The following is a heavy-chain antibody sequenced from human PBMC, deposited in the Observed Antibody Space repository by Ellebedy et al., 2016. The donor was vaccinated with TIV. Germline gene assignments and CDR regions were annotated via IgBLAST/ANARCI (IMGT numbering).Heavy chain of an antibody. CDR1: GYTFSSFG. V-gene: IGHV1-18*04. Sequence: ASVKVSCKASGYTFSSFGISWLRQAPGQGLEWMGWISDYNGDTKYAPKVQDRVTMTTDTPTRTGYMELRSLRSDDTAVYYCARVIGLLDCDGPTCSPPPPLDYWGQGTLVTVSS. D-gene: IGHD2-21*01. J-gene: IGHJ4*02. CDR2: ISDYNGDT. CDR3: ARVIGLLDCDGPTCSPPPPLDY.